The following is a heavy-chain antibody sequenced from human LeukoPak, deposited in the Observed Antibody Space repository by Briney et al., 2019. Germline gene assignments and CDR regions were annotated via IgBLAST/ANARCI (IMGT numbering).Heavy chain of an antibody. J-gene: IGHJ4*02. Sequence: ASVKVSCKASGGTFSSYAISWVRQAPGQGLEWMGWISAYNGNTNYAQKLQGRVTMTTDTSTSTAYMELRSLRSDDTAVYYCARNYDILTGYYPFDYWGQGTLVTVSS. CDR3: ARNYDILTGYYPFDY. CDR2: ISAYNGNT. V-gene: IGHV1-18*01. CDR1: GGTFSSYA. D-gene: IGHD3-9*01.